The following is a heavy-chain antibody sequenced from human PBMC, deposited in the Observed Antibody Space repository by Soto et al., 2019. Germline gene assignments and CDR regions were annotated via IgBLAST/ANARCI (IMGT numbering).Heavy chain of an antibody. J-gene: IGHJ3*02. CDR3: TTGAGYNWNDGGAFDI. CDR1: GFTFSNAW. V-gene: IGHV3-15*01. CDR2: IKSKTDGGTT. D-gene: IGHD1-1*01. Sequence: EVQLVESGGGLVKPGRSLRLSCAASGFTFSNAWMSWVRQAPGKGLEWVGRIKSKTDGGTTDYAAPVKGRFTISRDDSKNTLYLQMNSLKTEDTAVYYCTTGAGYNWNDGGAFDIWGQGTMVTVSS.